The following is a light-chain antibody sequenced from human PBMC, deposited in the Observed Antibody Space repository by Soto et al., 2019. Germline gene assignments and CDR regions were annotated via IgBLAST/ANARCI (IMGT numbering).Light chain of an antibody. CDR1: QSVSSY. CDR2: DAS. Sequence: EIVMTQSPATLSVSPWERATLSCRASQSVSSYLAWYQQKPGQAPRLLIYDASNRATGIPARFSGSGSGTDFTLTISSLEPEDFAVYYCQQRSNWRITFGGGTKVDIK. CDR3: QQRSNWRIT. V-gene: IGKV3-11*01. J-gene: IGKJ4*01.